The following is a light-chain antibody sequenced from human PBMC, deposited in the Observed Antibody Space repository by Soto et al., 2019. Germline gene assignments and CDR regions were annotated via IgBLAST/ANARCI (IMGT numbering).Light chain of an antibody. V-gene: IGKV1-39*01. Sequence: DIQMTQSPSSLSASVGDRVTISCRASQSIRNYVSWYQQKPGTAPKLLIRAASTLQSGVPSRFSGSGSGTDFTLTLSSLQIEDFATYFCQQTDSTPQTFGQGINVEIK. CDR1: QSIRNY. CDR2: AAS. J-gene: IGKJ1*01. CDR3: QQTDSTPQT.